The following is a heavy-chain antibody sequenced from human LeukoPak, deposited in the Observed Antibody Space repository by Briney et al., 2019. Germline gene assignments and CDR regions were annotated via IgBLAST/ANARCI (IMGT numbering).Heavy chain of an antibody. CDR3: ANGFRSDYYGSGSYRDYYYYGMDV. CDR1: GFTFSSYG. J-gene: IGHJ6*02. V-gene: IGHV3-30*18. Sequence: GGSLRLSCAASGFTFSSYGMHWVRQAPGKGLEWVAVISYDGSNKYYADSVKGRFTIFRDNSKNTLYLQMNSLRAEDTAVYYCANGFRSDYYGSGSYRDYYYYGMDVWGQGTTVTVSS. D-gene: IGHD3-10*01. CDR2: ISYDGSNK.